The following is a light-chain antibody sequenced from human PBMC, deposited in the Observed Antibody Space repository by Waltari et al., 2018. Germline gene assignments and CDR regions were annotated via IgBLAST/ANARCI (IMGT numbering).Light chain of an antibody. CDR2: HAS. CDR1: HNISNF. CDR3: QQTYSTPLT. V-gene: IGKV1-39*01. J-gene: IGKJ4*01. Sequence: DIQMTQSPSSLSASVGDRVAIYCRSSHNISNFLNWYQQKIGEPPNFLMPHASKLESGVPSRFSGSASGTDFTLTISSVQPADFATYYCQQTYSTPLTFGGGTKLETK.